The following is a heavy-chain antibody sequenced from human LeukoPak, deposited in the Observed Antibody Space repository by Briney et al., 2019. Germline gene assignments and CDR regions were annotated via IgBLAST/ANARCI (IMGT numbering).Heavy chain of an antibody. D-gene: IGHD6-19*01. V-gene: IGHV4-34*01. CDR1: GGSFSNYY. CDR2: INHSGST. CDR3: ASVPRRGAVAGTVDS. Sequence: PSETLSLTCAVYGGSFSNYYWSWISQPPGKGLEWIGEINHSGSTNYNPSLKSRVTISLDTSKSQFSLKLSSVTAADTAVYYCASVPRRGAVAGTVDSWGQGTLVTVSS. J-gene: IGHJ4*02.